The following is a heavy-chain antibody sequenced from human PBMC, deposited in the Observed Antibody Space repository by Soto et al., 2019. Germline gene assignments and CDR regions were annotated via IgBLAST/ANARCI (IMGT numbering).Heavy chain of an antibody. Sequence: ALVKVSCKVSGYTLTELSMHWVRQAPGKGLEWMGGFDPEDGETIYAQKFQGRVTMTEDTSTDTAYMELSSLRSEDTAVYYCAKAAATQDYYYGMDVWGQGTTVTVSS. V-gene: IGHV1-24*01. J-gene: IGHJ6*02. CDR2: FDPEDGET. D-gene: IGHD6-13*01. CDR1: GYTLTELS. CDR3: AKAAATQDYYYGMDV.